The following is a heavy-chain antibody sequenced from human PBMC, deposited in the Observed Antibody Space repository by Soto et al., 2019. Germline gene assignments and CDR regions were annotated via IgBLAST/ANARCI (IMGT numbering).Heavy chain of an antibody. V-gene: IGHV2-26*01. CDR2: IFSNDEK. CDR3: ARIPGYSSGWFIGDAFDI. Sequence: QVTLKESGPVLVKPTETLTLTCTVSGFSLSNARMGVSWIRQPPGKALEWLAHIFSNDEKSYSTSLKSRLTISKDYSKSQVVLTMTNMDPVDTATYYCARIPGYSSGWFIGDAFDIWGQGTMVTVSS. J-gene: IGHJ3*02. CDR1: GFSLSNARMG. D-gene: IGHD6-19*01.